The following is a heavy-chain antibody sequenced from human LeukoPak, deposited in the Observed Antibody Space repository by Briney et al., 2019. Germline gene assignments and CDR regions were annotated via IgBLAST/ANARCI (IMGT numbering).Heavy chain of an antibody. CDR2: ISGSGGST. Sequence: PGGSLRLSCAASGFTFSSYAMSWVRQAPGKGLEWVSAISGSGGSTYYADSVKGRFTISRDNSKNTLYLQMNSLRAEDTAVYYCAKDQGPFSYYDSSGYYLGDAFDIWGQGTMVTVSS. CDR1: GFTFSSYA. D-gene: IGHD3-22*01. V-gene: IGHV3-23*01. CDR3: AKDQGPFSYYDSSGYYLGDAFDI. J-gene: IGHJ3*02.